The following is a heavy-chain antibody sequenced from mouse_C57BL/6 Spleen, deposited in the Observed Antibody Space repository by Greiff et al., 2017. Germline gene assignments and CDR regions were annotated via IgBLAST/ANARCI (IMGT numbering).Heavy chain of an antibody. CDR2: IDPSDSDT. Sequence: QVQLQQPGAELVRPGSSVKLSCKASGYTFTSYWMHWVKQRPIQGLEWIGNIDPSDSDTHYNQKFKDKATLTVDKSSSTAYMQLSSLTSEDSAVYYCARAGFPTRAMDYWGQGTSVTVSS. CDR1: GYTFTSYW. J-gene: IGHJ4*01. V-gene: IGHV1-52*01. CDR3: ARAGFPTRAMDY. D-gene: IGHD3-1*01.